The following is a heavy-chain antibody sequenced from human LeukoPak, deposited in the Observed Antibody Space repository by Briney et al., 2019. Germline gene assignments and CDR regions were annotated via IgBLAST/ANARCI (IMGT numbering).Heavy chain of an antibody. V-gene: IGHV3-30*02. D-gene: IGHD3-22*01. CDR2: IRHDGSNE. CDR3: TRQRDYYDSSGYSF. J-gene: IGHJ4*02. CDR1: GFSLRNYG. Sequence: PGGSLRLSCAASGFSLRNYGMHWVRQAPGKGLEWVAFIRHDGSNEYYGDSVKGRFTISRDISKNTVYLQMNSLRAEDTALYYCTRQRDYYDSSGYSFWGQGTLVTVSS.